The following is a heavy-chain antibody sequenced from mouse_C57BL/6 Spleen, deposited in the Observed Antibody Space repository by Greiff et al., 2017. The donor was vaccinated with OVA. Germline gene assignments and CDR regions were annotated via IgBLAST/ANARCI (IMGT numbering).Heavy chain of an antibody. CDR2: INPDSSTI. CDR3: ARPVIYYGYDFAY. Sequence: EVKLMESGGGLVQPGGSLKLSCAASGIDFSRYWMSWVRRAPGKGLEWIGEINPDSSTINYAPSLKDKFIISRDNANNTLYLQMSKVRSEDTALYYCARPVIYYGYDFAYWGQGTLVTVSA. J-gene: IGHJ3*01. V-gene: IGHV4-1*01. D-gene: IGHD2-2*01. CDR1: GIDFSRYW.